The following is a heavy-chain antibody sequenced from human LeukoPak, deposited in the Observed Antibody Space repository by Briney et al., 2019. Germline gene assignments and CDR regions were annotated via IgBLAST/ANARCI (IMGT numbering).Heavy chain of an antibody. Sequence: GGSLRLSCAASGFTFSSYWMSWVRRAPGKGLEWVANIKQDGSEKYYVDAVKGRFTISRDNAKNSLYLQMNSLRAEDTAVYYCARARIAARTYYFDYWGQGTLVTVSS. J-gene: IGHJ4*02. CDR1: GFTFSSYW. CDR3: ARARIAARTYYFDY. D-gene: IGHD6-6*01. CDR2: IKQDGSEK. V-gene: IGHV3-7*01.